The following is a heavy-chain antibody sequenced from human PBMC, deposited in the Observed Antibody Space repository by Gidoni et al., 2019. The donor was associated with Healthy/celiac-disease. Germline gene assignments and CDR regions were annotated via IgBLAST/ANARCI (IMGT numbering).Heavy chain of an antibody. CDR3: ARLVSDSSGYYYDG. CDR2: ISSSSSYI. D-gene: IGHD3-22*01. J-gene: IGHJ4*02. CDR1: GFTFSSYS. Sequence: EVQLVESGGGLVKPGGSLRLSCAASGFTFSSYSMNWVRQAPGKGLEWVSSISSSSSYIYYADSVKGRFTISRDNAKNSLHLQMNSLRAEDTAVYYCARLVSDSSGYYYDGWGQGTLVTVSS. V-gene: IGHV3-21*01.